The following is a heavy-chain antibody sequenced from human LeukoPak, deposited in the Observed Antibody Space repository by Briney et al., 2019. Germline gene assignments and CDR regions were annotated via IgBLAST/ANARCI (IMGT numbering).Heavy chain of an antibody. D-gene: IGHD3-9*01. V-gene: IGHV4-59*01. CDR1: GGSISSYY. CDR3: ARASHPYDILTGYVFDY. Sequence: SETLSLTCTVSGGSISSYYWSWIRQPPGKGLEWIGYIYYSGSTNYNPSLKSRVTISVDTSKNQFSLKLSSVTAADTAVYYCARASHPYDILTGYVFDYWGQGTLVTVSS. CDR2: IYYSGST. J-gene: IGHJ4*02.